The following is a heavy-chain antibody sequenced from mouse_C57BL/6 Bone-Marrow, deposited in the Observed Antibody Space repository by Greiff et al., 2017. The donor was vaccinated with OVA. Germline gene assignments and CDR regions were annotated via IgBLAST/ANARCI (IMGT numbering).Heavy chain of an antibody. CDR2: IYPDSGGT. CDR1: GYTFTDYY. CDR3: ARDYDYYAMEY. D-gene: IGHD2-4*01. V-gene: IGHV1-26*01. J-gene: IGHJ4*01. Sequence: EVQLQQSGPELVKPGASVKISCKASGYTFTDYYMNWVKQSHGKGLEWIGDIYPDSGGTSYNQKFKGKATLTVDKSSSTAYMQLRSLTSEDSAVYYCARDYDYYAMEYWGEETSVTDSP.